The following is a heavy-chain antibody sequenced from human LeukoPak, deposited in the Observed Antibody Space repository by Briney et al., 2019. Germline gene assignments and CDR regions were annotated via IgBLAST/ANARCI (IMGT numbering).Heavy chain of an antibody. CDR2: IYYSGST. V-gene: IGHV4-59*08. Sequence: SETLSLTCTVSGGSISSYYWSWIRQPPGKGLEWIGYIYYSGSTNYNPSLKSRVTISVDTSKNQFSLKLSSVTAADTAVYYCARRAAAGKHFDYWGQGTLVTVSS. J-gene: IGHJ4*02. CDR1: GGSISSYY. CDR3: ARRAAAGKHFDY. D-gene: IGHD6-13*01.